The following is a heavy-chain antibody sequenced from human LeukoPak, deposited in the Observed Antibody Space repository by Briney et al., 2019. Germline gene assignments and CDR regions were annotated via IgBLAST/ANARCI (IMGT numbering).Heavy chain of an antibody. CDR1: GFTFSSYE. CDR2: ISNSGTAI. V-gene: IGHV3-48*03. J-gene: IGHJ6*02. Sequence: GGSLRLSCAASGFTFSSYEMNWGRQAPGKGLEWVSYISNSGTAIYYADSVKGRFTISRDNAKSSLYLEMNSLRAEDTAVYYCAREMDVWGQGTTVTVSS. CDR3: AREMDV.